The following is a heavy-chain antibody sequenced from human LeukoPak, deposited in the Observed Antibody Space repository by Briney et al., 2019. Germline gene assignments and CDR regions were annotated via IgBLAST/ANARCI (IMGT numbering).Heavy chain of an antibody. V-gene: IGHV4-61*02. J-gene: IGHJ4*02. CDR2: IYTSGST. Sequence: SETLSLTCTVSGGSISSGSYYWSWIRQPAGKGLEWIGRIYTSGSTNYNPSLKSRVTISVDTSKNQFSLKLSSVTAADTAVYYCARAVYDFWSGYFFDCWGQGTLVTVSS. CDR1: GGSISSGSYY. CDR3: ARAVYDFWSGYFFDC. D-gene: IGHD3-3*01.